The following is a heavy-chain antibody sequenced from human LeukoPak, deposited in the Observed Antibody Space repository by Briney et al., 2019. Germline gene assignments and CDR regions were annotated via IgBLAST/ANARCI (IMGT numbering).Heavy chain of an antibody. V-gene: IGHV4-39*07. CDR3: ARDCPPSVGWIFGVVINCNWFDP. Sequence: SETLSLTCTVSGGSISSSSYYWGWIRQPPGKGLEWIGSIYYSGSTYYNPSLKSRVTISVDTSKNQFSLKLSSVTAADTAVYYCARDCPPSVGWIFGVVINCNWFDPWGQGTLVTVSS. D-gene: IGHD3-3*01. J-gene: IGHJ5*02. CDR1: GGSISSSSYY. CDR2: IYYSGST.